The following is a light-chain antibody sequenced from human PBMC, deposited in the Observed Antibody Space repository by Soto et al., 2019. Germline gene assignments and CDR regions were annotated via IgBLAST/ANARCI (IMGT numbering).Light chain of an antibody. CDR1: SNNVGGYNY. V-gene: IGLV2-11*01. Sequence: QSVLTQPRSVSGSPGQSVTISCTGASNNVGGYNYVSWYQHHPGKVPQLIIYDVTKRPSGVPDRFSGSKSGNTASLTISGLQVEDEADYYCSSYTSSSTVVFGGGTKLTVL. J-gene: IGLJ2*01. CDR3: SSYTSSSTVV. CDR2: DVT.